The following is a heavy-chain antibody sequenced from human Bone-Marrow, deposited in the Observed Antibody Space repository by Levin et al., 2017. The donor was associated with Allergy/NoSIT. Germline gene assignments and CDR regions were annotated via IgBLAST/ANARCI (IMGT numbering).Heavy chain of an antibody. V-gene: IGHV1-18*01. CDR3: ARLNSVLYGGFDAHDH. Sequence: ASVKVSCKTSGYDFNTYGISWVRQAPGQGLEWMGWISSYNADRNYAQKFLGRVTMTTETSTNTVYMQLRSLRSDDTAVYYCARLNSVLYGGFDAHDHWGQGTLVTVSS. CDR2: ISSYNADR. J-gene: IGHJ5*02. D-gene: IGHD4-23*01. CDR1: GYDFNTYG.